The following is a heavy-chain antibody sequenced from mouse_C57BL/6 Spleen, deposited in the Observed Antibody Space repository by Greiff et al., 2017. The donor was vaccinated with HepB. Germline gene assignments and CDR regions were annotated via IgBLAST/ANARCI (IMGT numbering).Heavy chain of an antibody. CDR1: GYTFTSYW. V-gene: IGHV1-72*01. CDR3: ARDYYGSSYDAMDY. CDR2: IDPNSGGT. J-gene: IGHJ4*01. D-gene: IGHD1-1*01. Sequence: VQLQQSGAELVKPGASVKLSCKASGYTFTSYWMHWVKQRPGRGLEWIGRIDPNSGGTKYNEKFKSKATLTVDKTSSPAYMQLSSLPSEDSAVYYCARDYYGSSYDAMDYWGQGTSVTVSS.